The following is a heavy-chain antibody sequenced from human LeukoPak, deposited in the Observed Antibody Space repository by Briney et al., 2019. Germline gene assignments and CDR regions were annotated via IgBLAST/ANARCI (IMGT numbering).Heavy chain of an antibody. J-gene: IGHJ4*02. CDR3: ARLELWVDY. CDR1: GGSISSSSYY. Sequence: PSETLSLTCTVSGGSISSSSYYWGWIRQPPGKGLEWIGSIYQSGSTYYNPSLKSRVTISVDTSKNQFSLKLSSVTAADTAGYYCARLELWVDYWGQGTLVTVSS. V-gene: IGHV4-39*01. CDR2: IYQSGST. D-gene: IGHD5-18*01.